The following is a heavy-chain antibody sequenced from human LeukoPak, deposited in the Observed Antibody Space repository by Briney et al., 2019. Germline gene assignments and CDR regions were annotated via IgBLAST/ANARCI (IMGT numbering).Heavy chain of an antibody. CDR3: VRGGLVRGAINSXIGFDV. Sequence: SQTLSLTCAIFGDSVSSNSAGWSWVRQSPSRGLEWLGRTYYRSTWYNDDAPSVKGRLTINPDTAKNQFSLQLKSVTAEDTALYYCVRGGLVRGAINSXIGFDVXXQGIMVTVXS. CDR1: GDSVSSNSAG. V-gene: IGHV6-1*01. D-gene: IGHD3-10*01. J-gene: IGHJ3*01. CDR2: TYYRSTWYN.